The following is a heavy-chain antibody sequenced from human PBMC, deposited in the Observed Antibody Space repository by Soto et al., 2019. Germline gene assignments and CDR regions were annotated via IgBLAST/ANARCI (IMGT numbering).Heavy chain of an antibody. D-gene: IGHD6-13*01. CDR3: ARVRGTAGKRYFDY. V-gene: IGHV4-59*01. Sequence: SETLSLTCTVSGGSMIAYYWNWMRQPPGKGLQWIGYTYYSASTTYNPSLKSRVTISVDSSKNQFSLKLDSVTPADTAVYYCARVRGTAGKRYFDYWGPGTLVTVSS. CDR2: TYYSAST. J-gene: IGHJ4*02. CDR1: GGSMIAYY.